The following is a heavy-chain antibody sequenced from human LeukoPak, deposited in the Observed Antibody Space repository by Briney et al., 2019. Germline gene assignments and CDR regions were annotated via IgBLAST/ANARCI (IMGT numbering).Heavy chain of an antibody. CDR3: ASTRDDAFDI. J-gene: IGHJ3*02. CDR2: INHSGST. Sequence: SETLSLTCAVYGGSFSGYYWSWIRQPPGKGLEWIGEINHSGSTNYNPSLKSRVTISVDTPKNQFSLKLSSVTAADTAVYYCASTRDDAFDIWGQGTMVTVSS. CDR1: GGSFSGYY. V-gene: IGHV4-34*01.